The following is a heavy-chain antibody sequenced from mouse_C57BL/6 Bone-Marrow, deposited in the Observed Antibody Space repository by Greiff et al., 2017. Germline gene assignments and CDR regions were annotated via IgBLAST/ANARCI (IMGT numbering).Heavy chain of an antibody. CDR2: IYPSDSET. Sequence: QVQLQQSGAELVRPGSSVKLSCKASGYTFTSYWMDWVKQRPGQGLEWIGNIYPSDSETHYNQKFKDKATLTVDKSSSTAYMQPSSLTSEDSAVYYCARYRRGYGSSYWYFDVWGTGTTVTVSS. J-gene: IGHJ1*03. CDR3: ARYRRGYGSSYWYFDV. V-gene: IGHV1-61*01. D-gene: IGHD1-1*01. CDR1: GYTFTSYW.